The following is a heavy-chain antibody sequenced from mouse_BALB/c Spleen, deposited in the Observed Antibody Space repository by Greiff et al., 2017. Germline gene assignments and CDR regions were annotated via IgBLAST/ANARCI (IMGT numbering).Heavy chain of an antibody. Sequence: VQLQQPGAELMTPGASVKISCKATGYTFSSYWIEWVKQRPGHGLEWIGEILPGSGSTNYNEKFKGKATFTADTSSNTAYMQLSSLTSEDSAVYYCARILYYGYDRSNYFDYWGQGTTLTVSS. V-gene: IGHV1-9*01. CDR2: ILPGSGST. D-gene: IGHD2-2*01. CDR1: GYTFSSYW. J-gene: IGHJ2*01. CDR3: ARILYYGYDRSNYFDY.